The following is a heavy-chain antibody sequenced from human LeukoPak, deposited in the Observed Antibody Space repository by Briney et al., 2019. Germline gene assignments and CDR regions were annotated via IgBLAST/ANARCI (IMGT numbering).Heavy chain of an antibody. Sequence: PGGSLRLSCAASGFSFSSHWMYWVRQPPEKGLVWVSRIKTDGSITTYADSVRGRFTISRDNAKNTLYLQMHSLRAEDTAVYYCARVRRDIAALDYWGQGTLATVSS. CDR1: GFSFSSHW. D-gene: IGHD6-6*01. CDR2: IKTDGSIT. CDR3: ARVRRDIAALDY. V-gene: IGHV3-74*01. J-gene: IGHJ4*02.